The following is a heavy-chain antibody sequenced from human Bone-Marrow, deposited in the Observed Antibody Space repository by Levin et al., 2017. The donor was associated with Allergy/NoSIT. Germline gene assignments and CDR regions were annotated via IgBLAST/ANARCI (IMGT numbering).Heavy chain of an antibody. CDR1: GFTFDDYG. J-gene: IGHJ4*01. D-gene: IGHD3-10*02. Sequence: LSGGSLRLSCAASGFTFDDYGMAWVRQVPGKGLEWVSGINWNGNKKEYAASVKGRFTITRDNANNSLYLQMNSLRDEDTAFYYCATHRFVMSAEDGCDSWGQGILVIVSS. CDR3: ATHRFVMSAEDGCDS. CDR2: INWNGNKK. V-gene: IGHV3-20*04.